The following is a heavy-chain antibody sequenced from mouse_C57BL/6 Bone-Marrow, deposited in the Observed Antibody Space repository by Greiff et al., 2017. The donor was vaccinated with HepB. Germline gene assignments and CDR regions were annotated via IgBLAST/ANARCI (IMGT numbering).Heavy chain of an antibody. CDR1: GYTFTSYW. CDR3: ARDYYGSYWYFDV. CDR2: IDPSDSYT. V-gene: IGHV1-69*01. D-gene: IGHD1-1*01. Sequence: VKLQQPGAELVMPGASVKLSCKASGYTFTSYWMHWVKQRPGQGLEWIGEIDPSDSYTNYNQKFKGKSTLTVDKSSSTAYMQLSSLTSEDSAVYYCARDYYGSYWYFDVWGTGTTVTVSS. J-gene: IGHJ1*03.